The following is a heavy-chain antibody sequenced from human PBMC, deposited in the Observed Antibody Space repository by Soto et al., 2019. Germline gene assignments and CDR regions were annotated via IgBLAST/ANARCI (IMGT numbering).Heavy chain of an antibody. D-gene: IGHD6-19*01. CDR3: ARAREDSSGWFDY. CDR1: GYIFSDNY. Sequence: ASVKVSCKASGYIFSDNYIHWVLQAPGQGLEWMAWINPKSGGTNYARNFQGRVTLTRDTSISTAYMDLSRLTSDDTAVYYCARAREDSSGWFDYWGQGTLVTVSS. J-gene: IGHJ4*02. CDR2: INPKSGGT. V-gene: IGHV1-2*02.